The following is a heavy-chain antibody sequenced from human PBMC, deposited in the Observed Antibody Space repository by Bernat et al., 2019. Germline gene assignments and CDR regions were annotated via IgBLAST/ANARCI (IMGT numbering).Heavy chain of an antibody. Sequence: EVQLVESGGGLVKPGGSLRLSCAASGFTFSNFNMNWVRQAPGKGLEWVSSISANTNYIYYADSVKGRFTVSRDNARNSLFLQMNGLRAEDTAVYYCARSPSDGYVTETYCFDCWGQGILVTVSA. D-gene: IGHD5-24*01. J-gene: IGHJ4*02. CDR3: ARSPSDGYVTETYCFDC. CDR1: GFTFSNFN. CDR2: ISANTNYI. V-gene: IGHV3-21*01.